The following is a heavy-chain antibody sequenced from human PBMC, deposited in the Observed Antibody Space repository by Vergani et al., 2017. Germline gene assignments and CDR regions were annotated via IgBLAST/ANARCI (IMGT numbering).Heavy chain of an antibody. CDR2: ISGTGGSA. CDR3: ARDRNSWGIKDGSLDY. J-gene: IGHJ4*01. D-gene: IGHD7-27*01. CDR1: GFSFSSHA. Sequence: EVRLLQSGGGLGQPGGSLRLSCEASGFSFSSHAMAWVRQAPGKGLEWVAVISGTGGSAYNAKSVKDRFTISRDNSQNTVYLQLKSLSADDTAIYYCARDRNSWGIKDGSLDYWGHGILVTVSS. V-gene: IGHV3-23*01.